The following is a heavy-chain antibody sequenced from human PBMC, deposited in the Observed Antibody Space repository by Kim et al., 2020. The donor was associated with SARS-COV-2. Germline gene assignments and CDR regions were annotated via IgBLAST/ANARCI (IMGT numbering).Heavy chain of an antibody. CDR2: INPDGSKA. J-gene: IGHJ4*02. CDR3: ARDPASAQPIDY. CDR1: GFTFRDYW. V-gene: IGHV3-74*01. D-gene: IGHD2-2*01. Sequence: GGSLRLSCAASGFTFRDYWMHWVRQAPGKGLVWVSQINPDGSKADYADSVKGRFAVSRDNARSTLYLQMNSLTAEDTAMYYCARDPASAQPIDYWGQGTLVTVSS.